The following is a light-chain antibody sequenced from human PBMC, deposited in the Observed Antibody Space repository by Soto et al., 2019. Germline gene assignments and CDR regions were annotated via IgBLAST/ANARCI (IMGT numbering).Light chain of an antibody. CDR3: AVWDDIPNGYV. V-gene: IGLV1-44*01. J-gene: IGLJ1*01. CDR2: SNY. Sequence: QSVLTQPPSASGTPGQRVTISCSGSSSNIESNTVTWYQQLPGTAPKLVIYSNYDRPSGVPDRFSGSTSGTSASLVIRGLQSEDEAEYYCAVWDDIPNGYVLGGGPKVTVL. CDR1: SSNIESNT.